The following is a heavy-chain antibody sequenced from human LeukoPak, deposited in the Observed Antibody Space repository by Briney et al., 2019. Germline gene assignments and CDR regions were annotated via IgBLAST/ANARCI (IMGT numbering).Heavy chain of an antibody. D-gene: IGHD5-18*01. CDR1: AVTLSRYW. Sequence: GGSLRLSFKAAAVTLSRYWLSYVRHPPGKGLVWVSRIDTDGTTTTYADSVKGRFTISSANAKNTVYLQINSLRAEDKAVYYCATLNSFGIDYWGQGVLVTVSS. J-gene: IGHJ4*02. V-gene: IGHV3-74*01. CDR2: IDTDGTTT. CDR3: ATLNSFGIDY.